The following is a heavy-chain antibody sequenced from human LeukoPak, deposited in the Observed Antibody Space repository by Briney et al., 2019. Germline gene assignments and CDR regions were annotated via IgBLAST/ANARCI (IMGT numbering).Heavy chain of an antibody. V-gene: IGHV3-23*01. CDR3: AKDLRVH. J-gene: IGHJ4*02. Sequence: PGGSLRLSCAASGFTFSSYAMSWVRQAPGKGLEWVSSITDNGVSTYYADSVKGRFTISRDNSKNMLYLQMNSLRAEDTALYYCAKDLRVHWGQGTLVTVSS. D-gene: IGHD3-10*01. CDR1: GFTFSSYA. CDR2: ITDNGVST.